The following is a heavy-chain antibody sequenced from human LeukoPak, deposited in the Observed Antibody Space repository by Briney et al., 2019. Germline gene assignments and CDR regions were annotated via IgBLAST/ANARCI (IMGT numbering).Heavy chain of an antibody. CDR2: VYSSGYT. V-gene: IGHV4-59*08. D-gene: IGHD3-3*01. CDR3: ARLTRFVSGVLNPLDS. J-gene: IGHJ4*02. CDR1: GGSIGNYC. Sequence: SETLSLTCTVSGGSIGNYCWSWIREPPGKGLGWIGYVYSSGYTNYNPSLKSRVTISVDTSNNQFSLRLSSVTAADTAVYYCARLTRFVSGVLNPLDSWGQGTLVTVSS.